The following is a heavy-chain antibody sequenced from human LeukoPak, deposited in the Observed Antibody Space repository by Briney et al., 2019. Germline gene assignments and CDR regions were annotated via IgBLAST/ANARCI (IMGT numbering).Heavy chain of an antibody. CDR1: GFTITNYA. D-gene: IGHD3-3*01. CDR2: IDSSSSYI. J-gene: IGHJ4*02. V-gene: IGHV3-21*01. CDR3: ARGPHGGFVIIPTEF. Sequence: GGSLRLSCAADGFTITNYAMTWVRQAPGKGLEWVSSIDSSSSYIYYADSVKGRFTISRANAKNPLFLQMNSLRAEDTAVYYCARGPHGGFVIIPTEFWGQGTLVTVSS.